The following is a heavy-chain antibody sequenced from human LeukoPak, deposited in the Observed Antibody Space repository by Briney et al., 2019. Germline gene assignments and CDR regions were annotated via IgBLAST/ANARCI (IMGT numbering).Heavy chain of an antibody. J-gene: IGHJ4*02. V-gene: IGHV3-21*01. D-gene: IGHD5-12*01. CDR3: ARDLFGYDYVGY. Sequence: PGGSLRLSCAASGFTFSSYNMNWVRQAPGKGLEWVSSISSSSSYIYYADSVKGRFTISRDNAKNSLYLQMNSLRAEDTAVYYCARDLFGYDYVGYWGQGTLVTVSS. CDR1: GFTFSSYN. CDR2: ISSSSSYI.